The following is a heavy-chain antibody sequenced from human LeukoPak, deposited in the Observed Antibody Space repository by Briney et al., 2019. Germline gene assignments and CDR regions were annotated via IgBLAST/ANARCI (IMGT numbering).Heavy chain of an antibody. J-gene: IGHJ4*02. V-gene: IGHV4-61*02. CDR3: AREIAAAKFDY. CDR1: GGSISSGSYY. Sequence: PSETLSLTCTVPGGSISSGSYYWSWIRQPAGKGLEWIGRIYTSGSTNYNPPLKSRVTMSVDTSKNQFSLKLSSVTAADTAVYYCAREIAAAKFDYWGQGTLVTVSS. D-gene: IGHD6-13*01. CDR2: IYTSGST.